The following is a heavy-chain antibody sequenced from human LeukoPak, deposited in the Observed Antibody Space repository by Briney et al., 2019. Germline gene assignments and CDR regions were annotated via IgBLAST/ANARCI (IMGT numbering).Heavy chain of an antibody. CDR2: IYYSGST. D-gene: IGHD6-19*01. J-gene: IGHJ6*02. Sequence: PSETLSLTCTVSGGSISSYYWSWIRQPPGKRLEWIGYIYYSGSTNYNPSLKSRVTISVDTSKNQFSLKLGSVTAADTAVYYCARAAPYSSGWGSKVNYYYYGMDVWGQGTTVTVSS. CDR1: GGSISSYY. V-gene: IGHV4-59*08. CDR3: ARAAPYSSGWGSKVNYYYYGMDV.